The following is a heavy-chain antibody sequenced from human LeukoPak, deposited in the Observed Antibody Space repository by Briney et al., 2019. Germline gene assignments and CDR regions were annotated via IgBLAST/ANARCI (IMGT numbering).Heavy chain of an antibody. CDR3: ARLTSGTHPNFDY. V-gene: IGHV4-59*08. Sequence: PSETLSLTCTVSGGSISSYFWSWIRQPPRKGLEWIGYVFYSGSINYNPSLKSRVTISIDASKNQFSLKLSSVTAADTAVYYCARLTSGTHPNFDYWGQGTLVTVSS. J-gene: IGHJ4*02. CDR2: VFYSGSI. CDR1: GGSISSYF. D-gene: IGHD3-10*01.